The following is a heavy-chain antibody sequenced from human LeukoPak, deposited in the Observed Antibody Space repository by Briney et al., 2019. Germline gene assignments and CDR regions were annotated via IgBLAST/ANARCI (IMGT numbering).Heavy chain of an antibody. CDR3: ARIGDTAMGYYYYYGMDV. J-gene: IGHJ6*02. Sequence: PSETLSLTCTVSGGSISSGGYYWNWIRQHPGKGLEWIGEINHSGSTNYNPSLKSRVTISVDTSKNQFSLKLSSVTAADTAVYYCARIGDTAMGYYYYYGMDVWGQGTTVTVSS. D-gene: IGHD5-18*01. CDR2: INHSGST. CDR1: GGSISSGGYY. V-gene: IGHV4-31*03.